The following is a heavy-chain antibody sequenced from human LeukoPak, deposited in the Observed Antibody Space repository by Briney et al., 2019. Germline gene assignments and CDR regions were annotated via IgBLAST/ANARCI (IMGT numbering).Heavy chain of an antibody. CDR2: ISWNSGSI. J-gene: IGHJ4*02. V-gene: IGHV3-9*01. Sequence: GGSLRLSCAASGFTFDDYAMHWVRQAPGKGLEWVSGISWNSGSIGYADSVKGRFTISRDSAENTLWLQMNSLSADDTAVYYCARGGKWGSFDYWGQGALVTVSS. CDR3: ARGGKWGSFDY. CDR1: GFTFDDYA. D-gene: IGHD3-16*01.